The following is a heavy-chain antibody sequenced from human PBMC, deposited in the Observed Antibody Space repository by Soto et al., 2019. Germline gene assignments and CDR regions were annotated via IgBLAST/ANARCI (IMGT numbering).Heavy chain of an antibody. Sequence: QLQLQESGPGLVKPSETLSLTCTVSGGSISSSSYYWGWIRQPPGKGLEWIGSIYYSGSTYYNPSHKSRVTISVDTSKHQFSLKLSSVTAADTAVYYCARHQGYYDILTGYYQADAFDIWGQGTMVTVSS. D-gene: IGHD3-9*01. CDR3: ARHQGYYDILTGYYQADAFDI. CDR2: IYYSGST. V-gene: IGHV4-39*01. J-gene: IGHJ3*02. CDR1: GGSISSSSYY.